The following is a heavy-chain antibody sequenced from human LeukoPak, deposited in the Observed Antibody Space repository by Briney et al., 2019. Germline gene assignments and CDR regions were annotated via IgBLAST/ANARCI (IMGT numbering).Heavy chain of an antibody. Sequence: PSETLSLTCTVSGGSISSYYWSWIRQPAGKGLEWIGRIYTSGGTNYNPSLKSRVTMSVDTYKNQFSLKLSSVTAADTAVYYCAREYSSSWYSNYYYYYGMDVWGQGTTVTVSS. CDR2: IYTSGGT. CDR3: AREYSSSWYSNYYYYYGMDV. V-gene: IGHV4-4*07. D-gene: IGHD6-13*01. CDR1: GGSISSYY. J-gene: IGHJ6*02.